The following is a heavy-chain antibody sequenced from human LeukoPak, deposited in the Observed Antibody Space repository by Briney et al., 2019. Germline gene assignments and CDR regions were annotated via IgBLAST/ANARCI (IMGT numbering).Heavy chain of an antibody. V-gene: IGHV4-34*01. Sequence: SETLSLTCAVYGGSFSGYYWSWIRQPPGKGLEWIGEINHSGSTNYNPSLKSRVTISVDTSKNQFSLKLSSMTAADTAVYYCARAQWELPGFDYWGQGTLVTVSS. CDR2: INHSGST. CDR1: GGSFSGYY. D-gene: IGHD1-26*01. CDR3: ARAQWELPGFDY. J-gene: IGHJ4*02.